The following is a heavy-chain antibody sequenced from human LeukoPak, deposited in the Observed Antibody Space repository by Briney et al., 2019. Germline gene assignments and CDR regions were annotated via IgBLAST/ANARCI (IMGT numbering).Heavy chain of an antibody. V-gene: IGHV4-34*01. CDR3: ARRGGDVEY. Sequence: SETLSLTCTVSGGSISGNYWTWIRQPPGKGLEWIGEINHSGSTHYNPSLKSRVTISVDTSKNQFSLKLTSVTAADTAVYYCARRGGDVEYWGQGTLVTVSS. J-gene: IGHJ4*02. CDR1: GGSISGNY. D-gene: IGHD2-21*01. CDR2: INHSGST.